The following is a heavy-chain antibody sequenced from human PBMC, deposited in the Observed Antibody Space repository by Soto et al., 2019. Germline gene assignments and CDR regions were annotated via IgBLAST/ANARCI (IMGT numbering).Heavy chain of an antibody. D-gene: IGHD2-2*01. CDR3: ARGIQQDIVVVPAAMGPRNFDY. J-gene: IGHJ4*02. CDR2: INHSGST. CDR1: GGSFSGYY. V-gene: IGHV4-34*01. Sequence: SETLSLTCAVYGGSFSGYYWSWIRQPPGKGLEWIGEINHSGSTNYNPSLKSRVTISVDTSKNQFSLKLSSVTAADTAVYYCARGIQQDIVVVPAAMGPRNFDYWGQGTLVTVSS.